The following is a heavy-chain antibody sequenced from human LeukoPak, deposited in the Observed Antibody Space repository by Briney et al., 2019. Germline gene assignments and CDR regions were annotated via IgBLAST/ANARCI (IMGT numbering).Heavy chain of an antibody. J-gene: IGHJ4*02. V-gene: IGHV3-11*03. Sequence: GGSLRLSCAVSGFSFGDDYMSWIRQAPGQGLEWVSYISNSGSYTNYADSVEGRFTISRDNAENSLYLQMNILRAEDTAVYYCARSRGAGPGAYFDYWGQGTLVTVTS. CDR3: ARSRGAGPGAYFDY. CDR2: ISNSGSYT. D-gene: IGHD6-19*01. CDR1: GFSFGDDY.